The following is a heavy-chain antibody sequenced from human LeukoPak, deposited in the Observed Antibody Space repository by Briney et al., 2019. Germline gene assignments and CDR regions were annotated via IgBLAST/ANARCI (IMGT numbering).Heavy chain of an antibody. CDR1: GYTITSYY. CDR3: ARGALDDYGDYELDY. J-gene: IGHJ4*02. CDR2: INPSAGTT. D-gene: IGHD4-17*01. Sequence: GASVKVSCKASGYTITSYYMHWVRQAPGQGLEWVGIINPSAGTTTYAQKFQGRVTIMSDTSTSTAYMELSGLRSEDTAVYYCARGALDDYGDYELDYWGQGTLATVSS. V-gene: IGHV1-46*01.